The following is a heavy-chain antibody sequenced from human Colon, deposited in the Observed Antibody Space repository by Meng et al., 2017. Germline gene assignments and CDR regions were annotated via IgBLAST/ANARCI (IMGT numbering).Heavy chain of an antibody. CDR1: GGPVTITGYY. CDR3: ARDNLLTSGSRFCFDY. V-gene: IGHV4-61*08. D-gene: IGHD6-19*01. CDR2: IYYTGTT. J-gene: IGHJ4*02. Sequence: VQLTESGPGLVRPSETLSLPCTVSGGPVTITGYYWSWIRQSPGKGLEWIGYIYYTGTTNSNPSLKSRVTISVDTSKNQFSLKLSSVTPADTAVYFCARDNLLTSGSRFCFDYWGQGALVTVSS.